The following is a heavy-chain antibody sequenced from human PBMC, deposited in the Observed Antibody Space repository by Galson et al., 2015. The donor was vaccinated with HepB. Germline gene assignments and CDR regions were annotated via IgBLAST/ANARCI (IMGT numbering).Heavy chain of an antibody. CDR1: GGTFSSYA. V-gene: IGHV1-69*13. CDR2: IIPIFGTA. CDR3: ARVSYYDSSGYYHAEYFQH. Sequence: SVKVSCKASGGTFSSYAISWVRQAPGQGLEWMGGIIPIFGTANYAQKFQGRVTITADESTSTAYMELSSLRSEDTAVYYCARVSYYDSSGYYHAEYFQHRGQGTLVTVSS. J-gene: IGHJ1*01. D-gene: IGHD3-22*01.